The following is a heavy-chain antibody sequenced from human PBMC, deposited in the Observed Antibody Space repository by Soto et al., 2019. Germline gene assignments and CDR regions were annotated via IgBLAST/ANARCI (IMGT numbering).Heavy chain of an antibody. CDR2: TYYRSKWYN. Sequence: SQTLSLTCAISGDSVSSNSAAWNWIRQSPSRGLEWLGRTYYRSKWYNDYAVSVKSRITINPDTSKNQFSLQLNSVTPEDTAVYYCARVVRVRGAPDIYGMDVWGQGTTVTVSS. V-gene: IGHV6-1*01. D-gene: IGHD1-26*01. J-gene: IGHJ6*02. CDR1: GDSVSSNSAA. CDR3: ARVVRVRGAPDIYGMDV.